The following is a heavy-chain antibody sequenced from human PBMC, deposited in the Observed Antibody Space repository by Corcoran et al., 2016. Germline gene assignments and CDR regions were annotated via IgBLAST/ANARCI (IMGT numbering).Heavy chain of an antibody. CDR3: ALPELLRPDYYYGMDV. D-gene: IGHD1-7*01. CDR1: GGTFSSYA. CDR2: IIPIFGTA. J-gene: IGHJ6*02. V-gene: IGHV1-69*01. Sequence: QVQLVQSGTEVKKPGSSVKVSCKASGGTFSSYAISWVRQAPGQGLEWMGGIIPIFGTANYAQKFQGRVTITADEFTSTAYMELSSLRSEDTAVYYCALPELLRPDYYYGMDVWGQGTTVTVSS.